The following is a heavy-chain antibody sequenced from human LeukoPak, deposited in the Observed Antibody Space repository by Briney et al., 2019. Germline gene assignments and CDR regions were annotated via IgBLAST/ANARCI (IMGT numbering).Heavy chain of an antibody. Sequence: PGGSLRLSCAASGFTFSSYSMNWVRQAPGKGLEWVSYISTSSSTIYYADSVKGRFTISRDNSRNMVYLQMSSLRAEDTAVYYCARTRGSHPSPFDSWGQGTLVTVSS. D-gene: IGHD3-10*01. CDR2: ISTSSSTI. V-gene: IGHV3-48*01. CDR3: ARTRGSHPSPFDS. J-gene: IGHJ4*02. CDR1: GFTFSSYS.